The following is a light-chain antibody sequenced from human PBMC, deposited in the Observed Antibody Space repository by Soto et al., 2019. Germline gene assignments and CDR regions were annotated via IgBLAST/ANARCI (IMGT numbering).Light chain of an antibody. J-gene: IGKJ4*01. CDR1: QAIGVS. Sequence: DIQVTQSPSSLSASLGDRVTITCRANQAIGVSLAWFQEQPGKVPKLLIYAASALQSGVPSRFSGSGSRTDFTLTISSQQPEDNATYYCQKYNSAPLTFGGGTNVKI. CDR3: QKYNSAPLT. V-gene: IGKV1-27*01. CDR2: AAS.